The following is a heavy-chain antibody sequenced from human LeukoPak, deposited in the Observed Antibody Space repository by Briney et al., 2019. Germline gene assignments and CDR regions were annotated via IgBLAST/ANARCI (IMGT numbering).Heavy chain of an antibody. CDR2: INPNSGGT. V-gene: IGHV1-2*02. CDR3: ARVRVFWSGYYSWFDP. J-gene: IGHJ5*02. CDR1: GYTFTGYY. D-gene: IGHD3-3*01. Sequence: ASVKVSCKASGYTFTGYYMHWVRQAPGQGLEWMGWINPNSGGTNYAQKFQGRATMTRDASISTAYMELSRLRSDDTAVYYCARVRVFWSGYYSWFDPWGQGTLVTVSS.